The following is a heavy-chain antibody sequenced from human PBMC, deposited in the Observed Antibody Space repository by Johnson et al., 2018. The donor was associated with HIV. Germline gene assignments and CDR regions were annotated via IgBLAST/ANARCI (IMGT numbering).Heavy chain of an antibody. V-gene: IGHV3-NL1*01. CDR1: GFTFTNYA. CDR3: ARDRGGWYGGDAFDI. D-gene: IGHD6-19*01. CDR2: IYSGGNT. J-gene: IGHJ3*02. Sequence: VQLVESGGGLVQPGGSLRLSCAASGFTFTNYAMHWVRQAPGKGLEWVAVIYSGGNTYYADSVKGRFTISRDNSKNTLYLQMNSLRAEDTAVYYCARDRGGWYGGDAFDIWGHGTMVTVSS.